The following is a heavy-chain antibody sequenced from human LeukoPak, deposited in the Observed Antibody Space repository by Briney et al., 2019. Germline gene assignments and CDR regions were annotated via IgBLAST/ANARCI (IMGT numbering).Heavy chain of an antibody. CDR2: INHRGRT. V-gene: IGHV4-34*01. CDR3: ARQRVLRYFDWLLPRYNWFDP. D-gene: IGHD3-9*01. J-gene: IGHJ5*02. Sequence: SETLSLTCAVYGGSFSGYYWSWIRQPPGKGLEWIGEINHRGRTNYNPSLKSRVTISVDTSKNQFSLKLSSVTAADTAVYYCARQRVLRYFDWLLPRYNWFDPWGQGTLVTVSS. CDR1: GGSFSGYY.